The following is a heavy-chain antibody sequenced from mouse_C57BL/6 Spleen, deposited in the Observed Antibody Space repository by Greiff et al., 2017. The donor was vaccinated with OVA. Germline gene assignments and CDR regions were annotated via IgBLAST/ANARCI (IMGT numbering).Heavy chain of an antibody. D-gene: IGHD3-2*02. J-gene: IGHJ2*01. CDR1: GYTFTSYW. CDR2: IDPSDSYT. V-gene: IGHV1-50*01. CDR3: ARGGSSGGY. Sequence: QVQLQQPGAELVKPGASVKLSCKASGYTFTSYWMQWVKQRPGQGLEWIGEIDPSDSYTNYNQKFKGKATLTVDTSSSTAYMQLSSLRSEDSAVYYCARGGSSGGYWGQGTTLTVSS.